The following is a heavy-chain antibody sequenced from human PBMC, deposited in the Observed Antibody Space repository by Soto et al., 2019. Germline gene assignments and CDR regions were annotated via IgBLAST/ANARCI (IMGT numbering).Heavy chain of an antibody. V-gene: IGHV3-74*01. CDR1: GLTFMDYW. Sequence: EVRLAESGGGLVKPGGPLRLSWVASGLTFMDYWIHWVRQAPGKGLIWVSGIRSGGETDYADSVKGRFTISRDNAKNTVYLQMNNLRADDTAVYYCGRVDWNAGADWGQGTLVTVSS. D-gene: IGHD1-1*01. CDR3: GRVDWNAGAD. CDR2: IRSGGET. J-gene: IGHJ4*02.